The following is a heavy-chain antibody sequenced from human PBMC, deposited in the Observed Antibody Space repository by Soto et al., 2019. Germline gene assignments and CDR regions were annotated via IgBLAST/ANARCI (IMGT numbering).Heavy chain of an antibody. CDR3: ASLTKAYGPFDY. Sequence: VKVSCKASGVPLSSYAIIWVRQAPGQGLEWMGGIIPIFGTANYAQKFQGRVTITADESTSTAYMELSSLRSEDTAVYYCASLTKAYGPFDYWGQGTLVTVSS. J-gene: IGHJ4*02. CDR2: IIPIFGTA. D-gene: IGHD3-10*01. CDR1: GVPLSSYA. V-gene: IGHV1-69*01.